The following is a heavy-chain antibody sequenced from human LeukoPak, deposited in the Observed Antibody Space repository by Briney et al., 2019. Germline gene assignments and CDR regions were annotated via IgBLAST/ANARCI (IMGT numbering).Heavy chain of an antibody. CDR2: ISYDGSNK. Sequence: PGGSLRLSCAASGFTFSSYGMHWVRQAPGKGLEWVAVISYDGSNKYYADSVKGRFTISRDNSKNTLYLQMNSLRAEDTAVYYCAKGHTGGSYFAWDWFDPWGQGTLVTVSS. D-gene: IGHD1-26*01. CDR1: GFTFSSYG. J-gene: IGHJ5*02. V-gene: IGHV3-30*18. CDR3: AKGHTGGSYFAWDWFDP.